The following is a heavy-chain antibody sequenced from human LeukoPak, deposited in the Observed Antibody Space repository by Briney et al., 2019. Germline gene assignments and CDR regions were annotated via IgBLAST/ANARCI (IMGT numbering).Heavy chain of an antibody. Sequence: GGSLRLSCAAFGFTFSSYGMHWVPQTPGKGLEWVAFIRHDGSYQQYADSVKGRFTVSRDNSKDMVYLQMNSLRTEDTAVYYCAKNRDSSDYPRDFDFWGQGTLVTVSS. V-gene: IGHV3-30*02. D-gene: IGHD3-22*01. CDR3: AKNRDSSDYPRDFDF. CDR1: GFTFSSYG. J-gene: IGHJ4*02. CDR2: IRHDGSYQ.